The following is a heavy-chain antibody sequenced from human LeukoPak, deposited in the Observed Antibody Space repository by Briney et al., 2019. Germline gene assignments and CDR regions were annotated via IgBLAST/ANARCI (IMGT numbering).Heavy chain of an antibody. J-gene: IGHJ6*02. CDR3: ARVIEYSSSSGNYYGMDV. CDR1: GGTFSSYA. Sequence: SVKVSCKASGGTFSSYAISWVRQAPGQGLEWMGGIVPIFGTANYAQKFQGRVTITADESTSTAYMELSSLRSEDTAVYYCARVIEYSSSSGNYYGMDVWGQGTTVTVSS. V-gene: IGHV1-69*01. D-gene: IGHD6-6*01. CDR2: IVPIFGTA.